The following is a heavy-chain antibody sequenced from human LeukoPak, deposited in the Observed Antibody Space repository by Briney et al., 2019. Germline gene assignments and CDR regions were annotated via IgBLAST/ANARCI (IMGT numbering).Heavy chain of an antibody. CDR3: ARGDYYGSPKVVAA. V-gene: IGHV1-2*02. J-gene: IGHJ5*02. D-gene: IGHD3-10*01. CDR2: INPNSGDT. Sequence: ASVKVSCKASGGTFSSYAISWVRQAPGQGLEWMGGINPNSGDTNYAQKFQDRVTMTRDTSISTAYIELNLLRSDDTAVYYCARGDYYGSPKVVAAWGQGTLVTVSS. CDR1: GGTFSSYA.